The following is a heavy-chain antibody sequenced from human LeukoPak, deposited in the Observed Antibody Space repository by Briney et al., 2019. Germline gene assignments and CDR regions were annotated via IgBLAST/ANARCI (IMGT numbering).Heavy chain of an antibody. CDR2: IKGDGSEL. CDR1: GFTFSRYW. V-gene: IGHV3-7*03. J-gene: IGHJ4*02. D-gene: IGHD3-22*01. CDR3: AKDREYDDSCDYNG. Sequence: GGSLRLSCAASGFTFSRYWMNWVRQAPGKGLEWVATIKGDGSELAYVDSVKGRFTISRDNTKNSLYLQLNSLRVEDTAFYYCAKDREYDDSCDYNGWGQGTLVTVS.